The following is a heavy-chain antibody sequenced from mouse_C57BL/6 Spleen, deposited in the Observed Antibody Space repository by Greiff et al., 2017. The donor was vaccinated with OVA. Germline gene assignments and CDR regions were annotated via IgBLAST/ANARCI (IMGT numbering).Heavy chain of an antibody. V-gene: IGHV1-82*01. CDR3: ARSEAAQGFAY. CDR2: IYPGDGDT. CDR1: GYAFSSSW. D-gene: IGHD3-2*02. Sequence: ESGPELVKPGASVKISCKASGYAFSSSWMNWVKQRPGKGLEWIGRIYPGDGDTNYNGKFKGKATLTADKSSSTAYMQLSSLTSEDSAVYFCARSEAAQGFAYWGQGTLVTVSA. J-gene: IGHJ3*01.